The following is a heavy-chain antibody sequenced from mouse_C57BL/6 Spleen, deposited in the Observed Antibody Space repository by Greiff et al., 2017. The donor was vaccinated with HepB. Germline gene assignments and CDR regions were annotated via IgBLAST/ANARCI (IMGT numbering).Heavy chain of an antibody. V-gene: IGHV5-9*01. Sequence: EVKLVESGGGLVKPGGSLKLSCAASGFTFSSYTMSWVRQTPEKRLEWVATISGGGGNTYYPDSVKGRFTISRDNAKNTLYLQMSSLRSEDTALYYCARSYDSLIAMDYLGQGTSVTVSS. CDR2: ISGGGGNT. D-gene: IGHD2-4*01. J-gene: IGHJ4*01. CDR3: ARSYDSLIAMDY. CDR1: GFTFSSYT.